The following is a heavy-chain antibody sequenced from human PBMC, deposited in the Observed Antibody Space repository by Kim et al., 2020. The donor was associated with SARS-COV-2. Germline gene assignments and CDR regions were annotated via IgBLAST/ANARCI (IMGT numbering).Heavy chain of an antibody. Sequence: SETLSLTCTVSGGSIISGAYYWSWIRQHPGKGLEWIGYIYYSGSTNHNPSLKSRVTISVDTSKNQFSLKLSSVTAADTAVYYCARSAGDYEFDYWGQGTLVTVSS. CDR3: ARSAGDYEFDY. CDR2: IYYSGST. CDR1: GGSIISGAYY. V-gene: IGHV4-31*03. J-gene: IGHJ4*02. D-gene: IGHD4-17*01.